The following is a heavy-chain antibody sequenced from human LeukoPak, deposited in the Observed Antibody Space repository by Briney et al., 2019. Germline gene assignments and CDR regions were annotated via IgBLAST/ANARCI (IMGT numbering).Heavy chain of an antibody. J-gene: IGHJ4*02. CDR2: IIPIFGTA. Sequence: SVKVSXKASGGTFSSYAISWVRQAPGQGLEWMGGIIPIFGTANYAQKFQGRVTITADESTSTAYMELSSLRSEDTAVYYCARSLVTDYGGDSHFDYWGQGTLVTVSS. CDR1: GGTFSSYA. CDR3: ARSLVTDYGGDSHFDY. V-gene: IGHV1-69*13. D-gene: IGHD4/OR15-4a*01.